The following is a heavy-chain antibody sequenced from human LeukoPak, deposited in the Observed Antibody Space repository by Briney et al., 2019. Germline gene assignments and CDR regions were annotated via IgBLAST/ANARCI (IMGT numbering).Heavy chain of an antibody. CDR1: GVSISSSSYY. Sequence: SETLSLTCTVSGVSISSSSYYWGWIRQPPGKGLGWIGSIYYSGSTYYNPSLKSRVTISVDTSKNQFSLKLSSVTAADTAVYYCARHRPATPFDYWGQGTLVTVSS. V-gene: IGHV4-39*01. J-gene: IGHJ4*02. CDR3: ARHRPATPFDY. CDR2: IYYSGST.